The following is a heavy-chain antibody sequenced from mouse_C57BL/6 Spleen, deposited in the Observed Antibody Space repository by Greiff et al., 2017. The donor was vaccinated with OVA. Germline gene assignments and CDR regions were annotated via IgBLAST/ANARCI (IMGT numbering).Heavy chain of an antibody. J-gene: IGHJ4*01. CDR3: ARNEEDGYYDYAMDY. V-gene: IGHV1-62-2*01. D-gene: IGHD2-3*01. CDR2: FYPGSGSI. CDR1: GYTFTEYT. Sequence: QVQLQQSGAELVKPGASVKLSCKASGYTFTEYTIQWVKQRSGKGLEWIGWFYPGSGSIKYNEKFKDKATLTAEKSSSTVYMELSRLTSEDSAVYFCARNEEDGYYDYAMDYWGQGTSVTVSS.